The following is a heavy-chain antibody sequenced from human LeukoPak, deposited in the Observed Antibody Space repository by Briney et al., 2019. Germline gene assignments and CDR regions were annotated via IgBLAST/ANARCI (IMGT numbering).Heavy chain of an antibody. J-gene: IGHJ4*02. CDR1: GFTFSSYA. CDR2: INHSGST. D-gene: IGHD3-3*01. CDR3: ASSNGIYYDFWSGYLAALTY. V-gene: IGHV4-34*01. Sequence: GSLRLSCATSGFTFSSYAMSWIRQPPGKGLEWIGEINHSGSTNYNPSLKSRVTIPVDTSKNQFSLKLSSVTAADTAVYYCASSNGIYYDFWSGYLAALTYWGQGTLVTVSS.